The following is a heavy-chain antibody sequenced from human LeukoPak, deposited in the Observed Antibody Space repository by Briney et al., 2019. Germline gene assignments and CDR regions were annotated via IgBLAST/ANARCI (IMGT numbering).Heavy chain of an antibody. CDR3: ASASPDYTPNGNYGPLDY. J-gene: IGHJ4*02. CDR2: IYTNFGTA. CDR1: VGSFSIYV. D-gene: IGHD1-7*01. V-gene: IGHV1-69*05. Sequence: GSSVKVSCKASVGSFSIYVSSGVRPAPGQGLEWMGGIYTNFGTAKYAHKFQGRVRITTDESTSTTYMELRSRRSEDTAVYYCASASPDYTPNGNYGPLDYWGQGTLVTVSS.